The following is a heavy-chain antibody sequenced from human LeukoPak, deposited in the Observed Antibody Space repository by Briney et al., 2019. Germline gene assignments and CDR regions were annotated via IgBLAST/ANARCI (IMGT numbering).Heavy chain of an antibody. J-gene: IGHJ4*02. Sequence: SETLSLTCAVYGDSFSNFFWNWIRQSPGKGLEWIGEIKHGGDTNYNPSLKSRVTISVDTSKNQFSLKLSSVTAADTAVYYCASLSKYYYGSGSGDYWGQGTLVTVSS. CDR1: GDSFSNFF. D-gene: IGHD3-10*01. CDR2: IKHGGDT. V-gene: IGHV4-34*01. CDR3: ASLSKYYYGSGSGDY.